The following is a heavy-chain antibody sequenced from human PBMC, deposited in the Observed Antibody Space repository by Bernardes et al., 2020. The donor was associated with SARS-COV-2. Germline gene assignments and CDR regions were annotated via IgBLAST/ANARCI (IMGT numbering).Heavy chain of an antibody. CDR2: ISSSSSYI. Sequence: GGSLRLSCAASGFTFSSYSMNWVRQAPGKGLEWVSSISSSSSYIYYADSVKGRFTISRDNAKNSLYLQMNSLRAEDTAVYYCARDRFERYYGSGRDFDYWGQGTLVTVSS. D-gene: IGHD3-10*01. J-gene: IGHJ4*02. CDR3: ARDRFERYYGSGRDFDY. CDR1: GFTFSSYS. V-gene: IGHV3-21*01.